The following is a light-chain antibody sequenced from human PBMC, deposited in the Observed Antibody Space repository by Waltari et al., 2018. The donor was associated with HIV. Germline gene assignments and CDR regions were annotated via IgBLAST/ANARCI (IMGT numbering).Light chain of an antibody. Sequence: QPALTQPPSASGSPGQTVTISCTGTSSDVGGYNHVPWYQQHPGNAPKLIIYEVTERPSGVPDRFSGAKSGNTASLTVSGLQAEDEADYYCSSYAGSNKLVFGGGTKLTVV. J-gene: IGLJ2*01. V-gene: IGLV2-8*01. CDR1: SSDVGGYNH. CDR3: SSYAGSNKLV. CDR2: EVT.